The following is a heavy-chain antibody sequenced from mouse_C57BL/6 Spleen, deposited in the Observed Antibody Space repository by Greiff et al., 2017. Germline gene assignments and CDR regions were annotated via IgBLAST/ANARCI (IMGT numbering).Heavy chain of an antibody. D-gene: IGHD1-1*01. V-gene: IGHV3-6*01. J-gene: IGHJ1*03. CDR3: ARLTTVVAPLYWYFDV. CDR2: ISYDGSN. Sequence: EVKLEESGPGLVKPSQSLSLTCSVTGYSITSGYYWNWIRQFPGNKLEWMGYISYDGSNNYNPSLKNRNSITRDTSKNQFFLKLNSVTTEDTATYYCARLTTVVAPLYWYFDVWGTGTTVTVSS. CDR1: GYSITSGYY.